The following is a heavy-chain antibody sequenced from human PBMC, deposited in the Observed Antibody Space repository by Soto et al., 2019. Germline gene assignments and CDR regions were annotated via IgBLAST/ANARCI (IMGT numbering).Heavy chain of an antibody. D-gene: IGHD1-26*01. V-gene: IGHV3-23*01. J-gene: IGHJ4*02. CDR1: GFTFSSYG. Sequence: EVQLLASGGGLVQPGGSLRLSCAASGFTFSSYGMTWVRQAPGKGLEWVSTISGSRGSTYYADSVKGQFTISRDTSKNTLYLQLNSLRAKDTAVYYCAKGLYSGSYFDYWGQGTLVTVSS. CDR3: AKGLYSGSYFDY. CDR2: ISGSRGST.